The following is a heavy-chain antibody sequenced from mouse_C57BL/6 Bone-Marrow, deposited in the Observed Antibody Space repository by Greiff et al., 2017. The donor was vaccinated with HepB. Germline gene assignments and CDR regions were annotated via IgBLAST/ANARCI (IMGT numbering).Heavy chain of an antibody. Sequence: VMLVESGPGLVAPSQSLSITCTVSGFSLTSYGVDWVRQSPGKGLEWLGVIWGVGSTNYNSAIKSRLSISKDNSKSQVFLKMNSLQTDDTAMYYCASGPYDAMDYWGQGTSVTVSS. CDR2: IWGVGST. CDR1: GFSLTSYG. CDR3: ASGPYDAMDY. J-gene: IGHJ4*01. V-gene: IGHV2-6*01.